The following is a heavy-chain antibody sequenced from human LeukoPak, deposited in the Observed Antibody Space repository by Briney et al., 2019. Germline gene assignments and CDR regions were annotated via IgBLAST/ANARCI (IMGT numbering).Heavy chain of an antibody. D-gene: IGHD6-19*01. J-gene: IGHJ4*02. Sequence: GGSLRLSCAASGFTFSSYATSWVRQAPGKGLEWVSAISGSGGSTYYADSVKGRFTISRDNSKNTLYLQMNSLRAEDTAVYYCAKGIAVAGTLDYWGQGTLVTVSS. V-gene: IGHV3-23*01. CDR3: AKGIAVAGTLDY. CDR2: ISGSGGST. CDR1: GFTFSSYA.